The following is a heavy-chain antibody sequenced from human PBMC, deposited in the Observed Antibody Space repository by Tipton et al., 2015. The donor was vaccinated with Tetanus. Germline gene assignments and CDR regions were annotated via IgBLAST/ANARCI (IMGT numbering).Heavy chain of an antibody. CDR1: GLAFSSYW. J-gene: IGHJ3*02. Sequence: SLRLSCAASGLAFSSYWMHWVRQAPGKGLVWVSHINSDGSSTNYADSVKGRFTISRDNSKNTVYLQMSSLRAEDTAVYYCARQWDSVGLSAFDIWGQGTLVTVSS. D-gene: IGHD1-26*01. CDR2: INSDGSST. V-gene: IGHV3-74*01. CDR3: ARQWDSVGLSAFDI.